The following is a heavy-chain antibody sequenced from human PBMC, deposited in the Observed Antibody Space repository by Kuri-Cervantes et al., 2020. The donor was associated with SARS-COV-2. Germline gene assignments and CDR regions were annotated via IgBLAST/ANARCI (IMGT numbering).Heavy chain of an antibody. D-gene: IGHD4-11*01. CDR3: ARDRSNYKGNNWFDP. Sequence: GGSLRLSCAASGFTFNNYDMYWVRQAPGKGLEWVAVISYDGSKKYYVDSVKGRFTISRDNSKSTLYLPMYNLRAEDTAVYYCARDRSNYKGNNWFDPWGQGTLVTVSS. V-gene: IGHV3-30-3*01. CDR2: ISYDGSKK. CDR1: GFTFNNYD. J-gene: IGHJ5*02.